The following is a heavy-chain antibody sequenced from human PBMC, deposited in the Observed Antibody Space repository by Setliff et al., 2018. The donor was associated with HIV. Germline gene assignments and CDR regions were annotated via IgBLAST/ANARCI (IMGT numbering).Heavy chain of an antibody. V-gene: IGHV1-46*01. D-gene: IGHD3-22*01. J-gene: IGHJ6*02. Sequence: ASVKVSCKASGYIFTSYYMHWLRQVPGQGLERMGIVDPSGGSTHYAQKFEGRVTMTRDTSTSTFHMELSSLTSEDRAIYYCARDGRAVTSLMVVVSLKNGMDVWGQGTTVTVS. CDR1: GYIFTSYY. CDR2: VDPSGGST. CDR3: ARDGRAVTSLMVVVSLKNGMDV.